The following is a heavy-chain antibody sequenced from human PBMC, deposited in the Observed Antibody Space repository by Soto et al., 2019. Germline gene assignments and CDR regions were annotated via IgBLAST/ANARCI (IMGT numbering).Heavy chain of an antibody. CDR1: GGSFSSYG. D-gene: IGHD4-17*01. CDR2: FIPMLGTA. Sequence: QVQLVQSGAEVKKPGSSVKVSCKASGGSFSSYGISWVRQAPGQGLEWMGWFIPMLGTADYAQKFQGRVTVTADESTNTAYLELSSLRSEDTAVYYCAREGGDYGGVGGWFDPWGQGTRVTVSS. CDR3: AREGGDYGGVGGWFDP. V-gene: IGHV1-69*01. J-gene: IGHJ5*02.